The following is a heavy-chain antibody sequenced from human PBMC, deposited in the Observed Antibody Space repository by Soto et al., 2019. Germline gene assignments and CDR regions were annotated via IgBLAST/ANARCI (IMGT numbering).Heavy chain of an antibody. Sequence: EVQLVESGGGLVKPGGSLRLSCAASGFTFSSYSMNWVRQAPGKGLGWVSSISSSSSYIYYADSVKGRFTISRDNAKNSLYLQMNSLRAEDTAVYYCARDYYYDSSGYYAGFDYWGQGTLVTVSS. V-gene: IGHV3-21*01. J-gene: IGHJ4*02. CDR2: ISSSSSYI. CDR1: GFTFSSYS. CDR3: ARDYYYDSSGYYAGFDY. D-gene: IGHD3-22*01.